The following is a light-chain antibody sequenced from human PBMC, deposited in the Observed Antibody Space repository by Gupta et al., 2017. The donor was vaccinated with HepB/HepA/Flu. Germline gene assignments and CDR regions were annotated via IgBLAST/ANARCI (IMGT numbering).Light chain of an antibody. CDR1: QRVRSN. V-gene: IGKV3-15*01. Sequence: EIVMTQSPVTLSVSPGERPTLSCRASQRVRSNLAWYQQKPGQTPRLLIYGASTRATGIPARFSGSGSGTEFTLTISSLQSEDFAVYYCQQDNSWPRAFGQGTKVEIK. CDR2: GAS. CDR3: QQDNSWPRA. J-gene: IGKJ1*01.